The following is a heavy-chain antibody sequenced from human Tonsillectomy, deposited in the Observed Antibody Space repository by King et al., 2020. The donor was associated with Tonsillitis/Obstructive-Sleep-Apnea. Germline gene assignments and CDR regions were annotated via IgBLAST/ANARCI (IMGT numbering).Heavy chain of an antibody. CDR2: IDWDADK. CDR3: ARIRSGDYDALYI. V-gene: IGHV2-70*11. J-gene: IGHJ3*02. CDR1: GLSLNTSGLW. D-gene: IGHD4-17*01. Sequence: TLKESGPALVKPTQTLTLTCTLSGLSLNTSGLWVSWIRQTPGKALEWLARIDWDADKYYSTSLKTRLTLSKDTSKNLVVLTKTHMDPVDTTTNYCARIRSGDYDALYIWGQGTMVTVSS.